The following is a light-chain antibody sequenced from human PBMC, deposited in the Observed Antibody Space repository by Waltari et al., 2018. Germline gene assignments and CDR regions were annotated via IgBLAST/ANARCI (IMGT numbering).Light chain of an antibody. CDR1: QTLSHTY. CDR3: QQYNLSPIT. Sequence: EVVLTQNPGSLTLSPGDTATLSCEASQTLSHTYLAWYPQKPGQPPRLLSLGASRRATGVPERFSGTGSGSDYTLTISRLEPEGSAVYYCQQYNLSPITFGQGTRLEIK. CDR2: GAS. V-gene: IGKV3-20*01. J-gene: IGKJ5*01.